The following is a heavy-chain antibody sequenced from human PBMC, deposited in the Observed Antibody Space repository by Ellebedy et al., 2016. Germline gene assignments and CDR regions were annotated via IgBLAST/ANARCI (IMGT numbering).Heavy chain of an antibody. CDR2: ISAYNGNT. D-gene: IGHD3-3*01. J-gene: IGHJ6*03. CDR1: GYTFTSYG. CDR3: AREYYDFWSGYYRSRDYYYMDV. Sequence: ASVKVSXKASGYTFTSYGISWVRQAPGQGLEWMGWISAYNGNTNYAQKLQGRVTMTTDTSTSTAYMELRSLRPDDTAVYYCAREYYDFWSGYYRSRDYYYMDVWGKGTTVTVSS. V-gene: IGHV1-18*01.